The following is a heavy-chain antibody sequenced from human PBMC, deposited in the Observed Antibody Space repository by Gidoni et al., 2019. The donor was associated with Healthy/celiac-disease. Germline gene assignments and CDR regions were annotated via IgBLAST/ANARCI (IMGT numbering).Heavy chain of an antibody. CDR1: GSTFSSYA. V-gene: IGHV1-69*04. CDR2: IIPILGIA. Sequence: QVQLVQSGAEVKKPGSSVTVSCKASGSTFSSYAISWVRQAPGQGLEWMGRIIPILGIANYAQKFQGRVTITADKSTSTAYMELSSLRSEDTAVYYCARDERASHSFDYWGQGTLVTVSS. CDR3: ARDERASHSFDY. J-gene: IGHJ4*02. D-gene: IGHD2-2*01.